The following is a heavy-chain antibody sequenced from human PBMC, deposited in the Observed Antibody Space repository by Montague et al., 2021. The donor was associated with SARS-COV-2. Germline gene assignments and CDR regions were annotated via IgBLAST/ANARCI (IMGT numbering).Heavy chain of an antibody. CDR2: IDWDDDK. Sequence: PALVKPTQILTLTCTFSGFSLSTSGMRASWIRQPPGKALEWLARIDWDDDKFYSTSLKTRLTISKDTSKNQVVLTMTNMDPVDTATYYCARSYYDILTAYYTPFDYWGQGTLVTVSS. CDR1: GFSLSTSGMR. V-gene: IGHV2-70*04. D-gene: IGHD3-9*01. J-gene: IGHJ4*02. CDR3: ARSYYDILTAYYTPFDY.